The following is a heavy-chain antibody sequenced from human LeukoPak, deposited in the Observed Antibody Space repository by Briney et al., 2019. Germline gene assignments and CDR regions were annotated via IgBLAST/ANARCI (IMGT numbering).Heavy chain of an antibody. Sequence: GASVKVSFKASGGTFIIYAISWVRQAPGEGREWMGGIIPIFGTANYAQKFQGRVTITADESTSTAYMELSSLRSEDTAVYYCARGIVATIEPTDAFDIWGQGTMVTVSS. CDR3: ARGIVATIEPTDAFDI. V-gene: IGHV1-69*13. CDR1: GGTFIIYA. D-gene: IGHD5-12*01. J-gene: IGHJ3*02. CDR2: IIPIFGTA.